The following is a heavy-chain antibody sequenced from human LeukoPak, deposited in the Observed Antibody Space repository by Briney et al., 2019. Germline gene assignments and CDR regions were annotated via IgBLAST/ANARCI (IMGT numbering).Heavy chain of an antibody. CDR2: IRFDGSNQ. CDR1: GFTFRSFG. J-gene: IGHJ4*02. CDR3: AKGYGESHFDS. D-gene: IGHD5-18*01. Sequence: GGSLRLSCAASGFTFRSFGMHFVRQGPGKGLEWVAFIRFDGSNQYYIDSVKGRFTISRDNSNNTLFLQMNNLRGDDTAVYFCAKGYGESHFDSWGQGTLVTLSS. V-gene: IGHV3-30*02.